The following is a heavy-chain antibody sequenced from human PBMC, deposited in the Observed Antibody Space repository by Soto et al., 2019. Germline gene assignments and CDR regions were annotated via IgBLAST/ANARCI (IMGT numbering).Heavy chain of an antibody. J-gene: IGHJ4*02. V-gene: IGHV3-23*01. CDR3: ARDPSHSYYTLFYYFDY. CDR2: ISGSGSNT. Sequence: EVQLLESGGGLVQPGGSLRLSCAASGFTFSTYAMSWVRQAPGKGLEWVSAISGSGSNTYYADSVRGRFPISRDDSKSTLYLQMNSLRAEDTAVYYCARDPSHSYYTLFYYFDYWGQGTLVTVSS. D-gene: IGHD1-26*01. CDR1: GFTFSTYA.